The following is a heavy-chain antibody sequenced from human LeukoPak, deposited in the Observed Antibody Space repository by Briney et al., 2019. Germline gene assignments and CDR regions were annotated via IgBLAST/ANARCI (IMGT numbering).Heavy chain of an antibody. CDR1: GFIFRDYA. D-gene: IGHD3-16*01. J-gene: IGHJ4*02. CDR2: LRGDGET. V-gene: IGHV3-23*01. CDR3: AKASWVSSADAVL. Sequence: PGGSLRLSCVASGFIFRDYAMSWVRQAPAGGLEWVSSLRGDGETFYTDSVKGRFTLSRDQSRNTVYLQLNNLRVEDTAVYYCAKASWVSSADAVLWGQGTLVTVS.